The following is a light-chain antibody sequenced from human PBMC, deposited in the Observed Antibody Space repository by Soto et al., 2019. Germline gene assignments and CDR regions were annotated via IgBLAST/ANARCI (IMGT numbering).Light chain of an antibody. CDR2: GSS. Sequence: DIQMTQSPPTLSDSVGDRVTITFRASLSIRHYLAWYQLIPGKAPKLLIYGSSTLQSVVPSKFSVSGSGSEFTLTISSLQPDDFGTYFCQSHKSYSQSFGKATKVEIK. J-gene: IGKJ1*01. V-gene: IGKV1-5*01. CDR1: LSIRHY. CDR3: QSHKSYSQS.